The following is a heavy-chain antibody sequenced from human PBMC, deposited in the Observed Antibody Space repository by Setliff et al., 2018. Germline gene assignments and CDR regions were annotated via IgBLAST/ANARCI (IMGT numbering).Heavy chain of an antibody. D-gene: IGHD5-18*01. Sequence: GASVKVSCKASGYTFTSYAMHWVRQAPGQRLEWMGWINAGNGNTKYSRKFQGRVTITRDTSASTAYMELSSLRSEDTAVYYCARDSYTAMVADAFDIWGQGTMVTVSS. J-gene: IGHJ3*02. CDR1: GYTFTSYA. V-gene: IGHV1-3*01. CDR2: INAGNGNT. CDR3: ARDSYTAMVADAFDI.